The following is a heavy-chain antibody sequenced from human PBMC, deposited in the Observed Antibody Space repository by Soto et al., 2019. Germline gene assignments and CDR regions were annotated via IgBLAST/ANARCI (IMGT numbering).Heavy chain of an antibody. CDR3: ARRGELTRSIWFDP. V-gene: IGHV5-51*01. J-gene: IGHJ5*02. CDR2: IYLGDSDT. CDR1: GYNFTDYW. Sequence: EVQLVQSGAEVKKPGESLKISCKGSGYNFTDYWIGWVRQMPGKGLEWMGIIYLGDSDTRYSPSFQGQVTISADKSIRTAYLQWSSLKASETAMYYCARRGELTRSIWFDPWGQGTLVTVSS. D-gene: IGHD1-26*01.